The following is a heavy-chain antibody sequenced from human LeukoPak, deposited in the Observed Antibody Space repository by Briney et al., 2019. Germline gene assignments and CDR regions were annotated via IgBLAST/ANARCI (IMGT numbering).Heavy chain of an antibody. D-gene: IGHD5-12*01. J-gene: IGHJ4*02. CDR3: ARAPDSDSGYDYFDY. V-gene: IGHV5-10-1*01. CDR1: GYTFTNHW. Sequence: GESLRISCKGSGYTFTNHWISWVRQMPGKGLEWMGKIDPSDSYTNYSPSFQGHVTISADRSISTAYLQWSSLKASDTAMYYCARAPDSDSGYDYFDYWGQGTLVTVSS. CDR2: IDPSDSYT.